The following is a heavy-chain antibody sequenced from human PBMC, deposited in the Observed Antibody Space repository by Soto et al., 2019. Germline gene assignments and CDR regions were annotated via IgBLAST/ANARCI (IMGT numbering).Heavy chain of an antibody. CDR1: GGSFSGYY. CDR2: INHSGST. Sequence: SETLSLTCAVYGGSFSGYYWSWIRQPPGKGLEWIGEINHSGSTNYNPSLKSRVTISVDTSKNQFSLKLSSVTAADTAVYYCARMDPDVYFDYWGQGTLVTVSS. V-gene: IGHV4-34*01. CDR3: ARMDPDVYFDY. J-gene: IGHJ4*02.